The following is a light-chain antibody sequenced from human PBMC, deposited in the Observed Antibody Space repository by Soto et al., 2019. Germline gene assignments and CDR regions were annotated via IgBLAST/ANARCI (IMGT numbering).Light chain of an antibody. J-gene: IGLJ1*01. V-gene: IGLV2-14*03. CDR2: DVR. CDR3: SSLTSSTTYV. CDR1: SSDVGGYNY. Sequence: LTQPASVSGSPGQSITISCTGTSSDVGGYNYVSWYQQHPGKAPKLLIYDVRSRPSGVSNRFSGSKSGNTASLTISGLQAEDEADYYCSSLTSSTTYVFGTGTKVTVL.